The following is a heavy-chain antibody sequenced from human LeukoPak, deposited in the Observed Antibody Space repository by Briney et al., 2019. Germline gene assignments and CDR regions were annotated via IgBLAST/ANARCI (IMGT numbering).Heavy chain of an antibody. CDR1: GFTFNKDS. Sequence: PGGSLRLSCAASGFTFNKDSMNWVRQAPGKGLEWVSYISSSSSTIHYADPVKGRFTISRDNAKNSLYLQMNSLRDEDTALYYCVREEYSGSYFDYWGQGTLVTVSS. J-gene: IGHJ4*02. CDR3: VREEYSGSYFDY. CDR2: ISSSSSTI. D-gene: IGHD1-26*01. V-gene: IGHV3-48*02.